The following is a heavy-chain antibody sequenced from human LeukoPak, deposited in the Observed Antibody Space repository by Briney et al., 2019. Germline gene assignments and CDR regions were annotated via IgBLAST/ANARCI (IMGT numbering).Heavy chain of an antibody. J-gene: IGHJ4*02. D-gene: IGHD6-6*01. V-gene: IGHV3-66*02. Sequence: GGSLRLSCAASGFTVSSNYMNWVRQAPGKGLEWVSVIYSGGSTYYADSVKGRFTTSRDNSKNTLYLQMNSLRAADTAVYYCARDKGTSYLSSFDYWGQGTLVTVSS. CDR1: GFTVSSNY. CDR2: IYSGGST. CDR3: ARDKGTSYLSSFDY.